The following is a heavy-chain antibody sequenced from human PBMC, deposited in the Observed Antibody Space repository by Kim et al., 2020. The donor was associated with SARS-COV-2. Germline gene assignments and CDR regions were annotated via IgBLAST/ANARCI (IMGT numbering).Heavy chain of an antibody. CDR2: ISSVGSYI. CDR1: GFTFSSYS. J-gene: IGHJ3*02. CDR3: SRLGISGSGVGFDI. V-gene: IGHV3-21*01. Sequence: GGSLRLSCAASGFTFSSYSMNWVRQAPGKGLEWVSSISSVGSYINYADSVKGRFTSSRDNAKNSLFLQMNSLRAEDTAVYYCSRLGISGSGVGFDIWGQG. D-gene: IGHD2-15*01.